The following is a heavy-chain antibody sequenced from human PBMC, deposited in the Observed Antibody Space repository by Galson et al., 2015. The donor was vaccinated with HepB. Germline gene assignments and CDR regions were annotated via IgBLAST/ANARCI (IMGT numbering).Heavy chain of an antibody. V-gene: IGHV3-23*01. CDR3: ARVHPEYTSGWYRQALYYFDS. J-gene: IGHJ4*02. Sequence: ETLSLTCAVSGGSISSNNWWSWVRQAPGKGLEWVSAIIPSGDNTYSADSVKGRFTISRDNSKNTLFLQKTGLTADDTAIYYCARVHPEYTSGWYRQALYYFDSWGQGTLVAVSS. D-gene: IGHD6-19*01. CDR2: IIPSGDNT. CDR1: GGSISSNN.